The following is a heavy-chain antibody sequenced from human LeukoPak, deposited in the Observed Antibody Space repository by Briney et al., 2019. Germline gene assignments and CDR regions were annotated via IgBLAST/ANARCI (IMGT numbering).Heavy chain of an antibody. CDR1: GGSISSYY. Sequence: SETLSLTCTVSGGSISSYYWSWIRQPPGKGLEWIGYIYYSGSTNYNPSLKSRVTISVDTSKNQFSLKLSSVTAADTAVYYCARISGPRSEFFGYWGQGTLVTVSS. CDR2: IYYSGST. CDR3: ARISGPRSEFFGY. D-gene: IGHD3-10*01. V-gene: IGHV4-59*08. J-gene: IGHJ4*02.